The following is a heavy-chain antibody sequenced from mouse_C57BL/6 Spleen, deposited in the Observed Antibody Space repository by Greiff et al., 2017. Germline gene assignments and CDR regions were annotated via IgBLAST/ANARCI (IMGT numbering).Heavy chain of an antibody. CDR1: GYSITSGYY. V-gene: IGHV3-6*01. D-gene: IGHD1-1*01. CDR2: ISYDGSN. Sequence: EVQRVESGPGLVKPSQSLSLTCSVTGYSITSGYYWNWIRQFPGHKLEWMGYISYDGSNNYNPSLKNRTSITRDTTKDQFFLKLNTVTTEDTATYYCARITAVVAPFDYWGQGTTLTVSS. CDR3: ARITAVVAPFDY. J-gene: IGHJ2*01.